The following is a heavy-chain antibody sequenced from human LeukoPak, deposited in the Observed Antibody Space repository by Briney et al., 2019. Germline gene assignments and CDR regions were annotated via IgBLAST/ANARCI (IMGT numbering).Heavy chain of an antibody. CDR2: IYYSGGT. CDR3: ARNHTDIVVVTGGWFDP. J-gene: IGHJ5*02. D-gene: IGHD2-21*02. CDR1: GGSISPYY. Sequence: SETLSLTCTVSGGSISPYYWNWIRQPPGKGLEWIGYIYYSGGTNYNASLTSRVTISVDTSKNQFSLKLTSVTAADTAVYYCARNHTDIVVVTGGWFDPWGQGTLVTVSS. V-gene: IGHV4-59*08.